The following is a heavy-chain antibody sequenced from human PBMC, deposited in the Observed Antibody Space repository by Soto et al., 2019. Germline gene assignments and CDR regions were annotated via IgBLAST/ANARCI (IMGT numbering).Heavy chain of an antibody. V-gene: IGHV1-69*12. CDR2: IIRIFGTA. CDR3: ARVANYSGAPQVLYGMDV. Sequence: QVQLVQSGAEVKKPGSSVKVSCKASGGTFSSYAISWVRQAPGQGLEWMGGIIRIFGTADYAQKFKGRVTSTADATTSTAYMARSRLRSEDTAVYYCARVANYSGAPQVLYGMDVWGQGTTVTVSS. CDR1: GGTFSSYA. D-gene: IGHD3-10*01. J-gene: IGHJ6*02.